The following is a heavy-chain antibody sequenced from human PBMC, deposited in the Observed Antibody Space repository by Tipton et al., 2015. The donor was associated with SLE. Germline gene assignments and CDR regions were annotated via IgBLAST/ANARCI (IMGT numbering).Heavy chain of an antibody. CDR2: IFYSGST. CDR3: ARERVAAMSGWYFDL. D-gene: IGHD1-26*01. CDR1: GGSITSGGYY. J-gene: IGHJ2*01. Sequence: TLSLTCTVSGGSITSGGYYWSWIRQHPGTGLEWIGYIFYSGSTNYNPSLKSRITISVDTSKNQFSLKLSSVTAADTAVYYCARERVAAMSGWYFDLWGRGILIAVSS. V-gene: IGHV4-31*03.